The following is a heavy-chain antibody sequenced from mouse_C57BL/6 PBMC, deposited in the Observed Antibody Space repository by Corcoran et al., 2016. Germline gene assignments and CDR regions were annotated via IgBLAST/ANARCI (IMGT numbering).Heavy chain of an antibody. V-gene: IGHV9-3*01. CDR2: INTYSGVP. J-gene: IGHJ1*03. D-gene: IGHD2-3*01. Sequence: QIQLVQSGPELKKPGETVKISCKASGYTFTTYGMSWVKQAPGKGLKWMGWINTYSGVPTYADDFKGRFAFSLETSASTAYLQINNLKNEDTATYFCARLIYDGYYWYFDVCGTGTTVTVSS. CDR3: ARLIYDGYYWYFDV. CDR1: GYTFTTYG.